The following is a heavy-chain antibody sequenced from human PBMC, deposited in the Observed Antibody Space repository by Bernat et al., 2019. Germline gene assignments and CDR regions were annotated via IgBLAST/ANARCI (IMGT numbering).Heavy chain of an antibody. CDR3: ARAHRSSSGWFFDC. D-gene: IGHD6-19*01. CDR1: GLTFSSYE. J-gene: IGHJ4*02. V-gene: IGHV3-48*03. Sequence: EVQLVESGGGLVQPGGSLRLSCAASGLTFSSYEMNWVRQAPGKGLEWVSYISNSGNTIYYADSVKGRFSISRDNAKNSLYLQMNSLRAEDTSVYYCARAHRSSSGWFFDCWGRGTLVTVSS. CDR2: ISNSGNTI.